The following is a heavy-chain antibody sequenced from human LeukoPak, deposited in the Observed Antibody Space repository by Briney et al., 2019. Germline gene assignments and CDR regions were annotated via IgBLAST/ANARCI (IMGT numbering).Heavy chain of an antibody. CDR1: GYTFTSYG. D-gene: IGHD3-22*01. Sequence: ASVKVSCKASGYTFTSYGISWVRQAPGQGLEWMGWISAYNGNTSYAQKLQGRVTMTTDTSTSTAYMELSSLRSEDTAVYYCARGRLYSSGYSSRYYYMDVWGKGTTVTVSS. CDR2: ISAYNGNT. V-gene: IGHV1-18*01. CDR3: ARGRLYSSGYSSRYYYMDV. J-gene: IGHJ6*03.